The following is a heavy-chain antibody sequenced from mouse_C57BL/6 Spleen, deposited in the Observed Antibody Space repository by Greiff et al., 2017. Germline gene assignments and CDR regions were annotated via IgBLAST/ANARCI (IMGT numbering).Heavy chain of an antibody. CDR2: IDPSDSYT. V-gene: IGHV1-69*01. D-gene: IGHD1-1*01. CDR1: GYTFTSYW. CDR3: ARYDRTVVATEAMDY. Sequence: QVQLQQPGAELVMPGASVKLSCKASGYTFTSYWMHWVKQRPGQGLEWIGEIDPSDSYTNYNQKFKGKSTLTVDTSSSTAYMQLSSLTSEDSAVYYCARYDRTVVATEAMDYWGQGTSVTVSS. J-gene: IGHJ4*01.